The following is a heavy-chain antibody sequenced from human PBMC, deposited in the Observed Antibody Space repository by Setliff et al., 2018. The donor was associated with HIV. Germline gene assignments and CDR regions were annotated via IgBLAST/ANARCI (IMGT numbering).Heavy chain of an antibody. CDR3: ATARPGARFDV. D-gene: IGHD6-6*01. J-gene: IGHJ4*02. CDR1: VHTFASYG. CDR2: ITAYYVDA. V-gene: IGHV1-18*01. Sequence: ASVKVSCKASVHTFASYGIGWLRQAPGQGLEWLGWITAYYVDAPNAQKSQGRVTMTIDIPTTTAYMEMRSLRFDDTAVYYCATARPGARFDVWGQGTLVTVSS.